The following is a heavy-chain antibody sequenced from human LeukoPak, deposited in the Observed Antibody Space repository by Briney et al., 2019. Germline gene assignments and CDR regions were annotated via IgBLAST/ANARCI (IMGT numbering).Heavy chain of an antibody. CDR1: GGSISSYY. CDR3: ARAQRLDYDYFDY. Sequence: SETLSLTCTVSGGSISSYYWSWSRQPPGKGLEWIGYIYYSGSTNYNPYLKSRVTISVDTSKNQFSLKLSSVTAADTAVYYCARAQRLDYDYFDYWGQGTLVTVSS. D-gene: IGHD3-16*01. J-gene: IGHJ4*02. CDR2: IYYSGST. V-gene: IGHV4-59*01.